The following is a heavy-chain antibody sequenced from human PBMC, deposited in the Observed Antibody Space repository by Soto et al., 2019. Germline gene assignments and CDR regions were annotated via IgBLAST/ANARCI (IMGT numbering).Heavy chain of an antibody. V-gene: IGHV4-30-4*01. CDR1: GGSITRGDYY. CDR2: IYYRAMP. D-gene: IGHD6-13*01. CDR3: ARGSALLFYYFDY. J-gene: IGHJ4*02. Sequence: SETLSLTCNVSGGSITRGDYYWSWLRQPPGRGLEWFGYIYYRAMPYYNPSLRSRVTISVDTSKNQFSLSMTSVTAADTAVYYCARGSALLFYYFDYWGQGAPVTVSS.